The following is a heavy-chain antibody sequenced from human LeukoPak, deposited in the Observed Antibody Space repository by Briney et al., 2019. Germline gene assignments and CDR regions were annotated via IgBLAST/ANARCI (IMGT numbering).Heavy chain of an antibody. Sequence: GGSLRLSCAASGFTFSSYSMNWVRQAPGKGLEWVSSISSSSSYIYYADSVKGRFTISRDNAKNSLYLQMNSLRAEDTAVCYCARSAYCSSTSCYPYYFDYWGQGTLVTVSS. CDR1: GFTFSSYS. V-gene: IGHV3-21*01. D-gene: IGHD2-2*01. CDR3: ARSAYCSSTSCYPYYFDY. J-gene: IGHJ4*02. CDR2: ISSSSSYI.